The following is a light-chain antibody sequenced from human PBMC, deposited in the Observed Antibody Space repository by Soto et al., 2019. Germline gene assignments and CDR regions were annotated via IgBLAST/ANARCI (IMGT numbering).Light chain of an antibody. CDR1: SSNIGAGYD. CDR3: QSYDSSLSGV. V-gene: IGLV1-40*01. Sequence: QSVLTQPPSVSGAPGQRVTISFTGSSSNIGAGYDVHWYQQLPGTAPKLLIYGNSNRPSGVPDRFSGSKSGTSASLAITGLQAEDEADYYCQSYDSSLSGVFGTGTKV. J-gene: IGLJ1*01. CDR2: GNS.